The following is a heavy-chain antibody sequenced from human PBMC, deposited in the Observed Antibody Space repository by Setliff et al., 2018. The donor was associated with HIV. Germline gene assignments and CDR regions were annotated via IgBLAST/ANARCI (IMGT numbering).Heavy chain of an antibody. J-gene: IGHJ4*02. D-gene: IGHD4-17*01. V-gene: IGHV4-4*08. Sequence: PSETLSLTCTVSGGSINSYYWSWIRQPPGKGLEWIGHIYTSGSSTYNPSLKSRVTISRDTSKNQFSLKLSSVTAADTAVYYCARAPTVVTLLDYWGQGTLVTVSS. CDR3: ARAPTVVTLLDY. CDR1: GGSINSYY. CDR2: IYTSGSS.